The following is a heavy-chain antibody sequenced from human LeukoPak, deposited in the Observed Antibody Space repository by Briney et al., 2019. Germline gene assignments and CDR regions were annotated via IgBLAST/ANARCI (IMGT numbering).Heavy chain of an antibody. Sequence: PSETLSLTGTVSGGSIRSGGYYWSWIRQHPGKGLEWIGYIYYSGNAYYNPSLKSRVTISVDTSKNQFSLKLSSVTAADTAVYYCARAGYDSSGYSTYYFDYWGQGTLVTVSS. CDR2: IYYSGNA. CDR1: GGSIRSGGYY. V-gene: IGHV4-31*03. D-gene: IGHD3-22*01. CDR3: ARAGYDSSGYSTYYFDY. J-gene: IGHJ4*02.